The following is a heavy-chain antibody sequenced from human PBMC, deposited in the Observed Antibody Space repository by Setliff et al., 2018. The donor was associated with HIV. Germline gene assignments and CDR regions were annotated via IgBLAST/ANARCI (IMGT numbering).Heavy chain of an antibody. CDR1: GGSIGSGYYY. D-gene: IGHD6-13*01. J-gene: IGHJ6*03. CDR2: IYTSGST. CDR3: VGSTIAAAVYYYYYYMDV. Sequence: SETLSLTCTVSGGSIGSGYYYWSWIRQPAGKGLEWIGHIYTSGSTNYNPSLKSRVTISVDTSKNQFSLKLSSVTAADTAVYYCVGSTIAAAVYYYYYYMDVWGKGTTVTVSS. V-gene: IGHV4-61*09.